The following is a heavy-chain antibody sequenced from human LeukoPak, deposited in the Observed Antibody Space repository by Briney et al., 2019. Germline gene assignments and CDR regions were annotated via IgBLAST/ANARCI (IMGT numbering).Heavy chain of an antibody. CDR3: ARVVVAANYYYGMDV. CDR2: IYYSGST. Sequence: PSETLSLTCTVSGGSISSYYWSWIRQPPGKGLGWMGYIYYSGSTNYNPSLKSRVTISVDTSKNQFSLKLSSVTAADTAVYYCARVVVAANYYYGMDVWGQGTTVTVSS. V-gene: IGHV4-59*01. CDR1: GGSISSYY. D-gene: IGHD2-15*01. J-gene: IGHJ6*02.